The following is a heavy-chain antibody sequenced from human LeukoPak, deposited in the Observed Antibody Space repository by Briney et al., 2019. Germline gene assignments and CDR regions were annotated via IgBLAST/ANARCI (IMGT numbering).Heavy chain of an antibody. CDR3: ARDRGPYEKALFDY. CDR2: INPSGGST. Sequence: GASVKVSCKTSGYTFTSYNIYWVRQAPGQGLEWMGIINPSGGSTSYAQKFQGRVTMTRDMSTSTVYMELSSLRSEDTAVYYCARDRGPYEKALFDYWGQGTLVTVSS. D-gene: IGHD3-10*01. CDR1: GYTFTSYN. J-gene: IGHJ4*02. V-gene: IGHV1-46*01.